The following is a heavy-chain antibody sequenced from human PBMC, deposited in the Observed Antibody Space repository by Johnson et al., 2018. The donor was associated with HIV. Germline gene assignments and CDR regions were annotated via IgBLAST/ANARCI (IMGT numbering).Heavy chain of an antibody. V-gene: IGHV3-33*06. CDR2: IWYDGINK. J-gene: IGHJ3*02. CDR3: AKVRCGGDCLDAFDI. Sequence: QVQLVESGGDVVQPGRSLRLSCAAFGFTFSSYGIHWVRQAPGKGLEWVAVIWYDGINKYYADSVKGRFTISRDNSKNTLYLQMNSLRAEDTAVYYCAKVRCGGDCLDAFDIWGQGTMVTVSS. D-gene: IGHD2-21*02. CDR1: GFTFSSYG.